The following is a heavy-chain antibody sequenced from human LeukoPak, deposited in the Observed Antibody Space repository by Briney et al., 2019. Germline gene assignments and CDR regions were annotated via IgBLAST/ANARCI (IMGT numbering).Heavy chain of an antibody. CDR2: ISYDRSNK. V-gene: IGHV3-30-3*01. Sequence: SGGSLRLSCAASGFTFSSYAMHWVRQAPGKGLEWVAVISYDRSNKYYADSVKGRFTISRDNSKNTLYLQMNSLRAEDTAVYYCARDTEMATITGAFDIWGQGTMVTVSS. J-gene: IGHJ3*02. CDR3: ARDTEMATITGAFDI. D-gene: IGHD5-24*01. CDR1: GFTFSSYA.